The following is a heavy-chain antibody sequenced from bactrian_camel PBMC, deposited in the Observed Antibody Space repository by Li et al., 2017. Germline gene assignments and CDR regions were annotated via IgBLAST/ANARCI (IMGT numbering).Heavy chain of an antibody. CDR2: INSDGTST. V-gene: IGHV3S40*01. CDR1: GFTFNSHD. D-gene: IGHD6*01. CDR3: AADTMTARQWFGSRRVGSDFGY. Sequence: VQLVESGGGLVQPGGSLRLSCAGSGFTFNSHDMSWVRDIPGKGLEWVSTINSDGTSTYYANSMKDRFTISRDNAKNTLYLQMNSPKEQDTAVYYCAADTMTARQWFGSRRVGSDFGYWGQGTQVTVS. J-gene: IGHJ6*01.